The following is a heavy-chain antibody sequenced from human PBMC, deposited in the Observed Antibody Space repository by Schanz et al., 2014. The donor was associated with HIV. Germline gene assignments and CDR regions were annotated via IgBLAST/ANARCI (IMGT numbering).Heavy chain of an antibody. D-gene: IGHD3-22*01. V-gene: IGHV3-23*01. CDR3: VRLMSSDYDFHHYGMDV. CDR2: ISGSGGRT. J-gene: IGHJ6*02. Sequence: EVQLLESGGGLEQPGGSLRLSCAASGFNFNNYAMTWVRQAPGKGLEWVSSISGSGGRTYYADSVNGRFTISRDNAKNTLYLQMNSLRAEDTAVYYCVRLMSSDYDFHHYGMDVWGQGTTVTVSS. CDR1: GFNFNNYA.